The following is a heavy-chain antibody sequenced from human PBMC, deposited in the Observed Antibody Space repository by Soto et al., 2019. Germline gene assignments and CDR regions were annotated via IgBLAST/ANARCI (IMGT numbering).Heavy chain of an antibody. CDR3: ARDNIVVVPAYYYYGMDV. CDR1: GYAFTSYG. Sequence: GASVKASCTASGYAFTSYGISWVRQAPGQGLEWMGWISAYNGNTNYAQKLQGRVTMTTDTSTSTAYMELRSLRSDDTAVYYCARDNIVVVPAYYYYGMDVWGQGTTVTVSS. D-gene: IGHD2-2*01. V-gene: IGHV1-18*01. J-gene: IGHJ6*02. CDR2: ISAYNGNT.